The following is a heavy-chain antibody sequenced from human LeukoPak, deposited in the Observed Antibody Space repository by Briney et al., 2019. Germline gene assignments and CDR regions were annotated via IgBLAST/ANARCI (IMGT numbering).Heavy chain of an antibody. CDR3: ARDTHCSSTSCYSDWFDP. D-gene: IGHD2-2*01. J-gene: IGHJ5*02. V-gene: IGHV1-18*04. CDR1: GYTFTSYG. CDR2: TSAYNGNT. Sequence: ASVKVSCKASGYTFTSYGISWVRQAPGQGLEWMGWTSAYNGNTNYAQKLQGRVTMTTDTSTSTAYMELRSLRSDDTAVYYCARDTHCSSTSCYSDWFDPWGQGTLVTVSS.